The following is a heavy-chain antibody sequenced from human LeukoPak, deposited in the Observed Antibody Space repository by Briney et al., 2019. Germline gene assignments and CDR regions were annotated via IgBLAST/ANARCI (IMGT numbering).Heavy chain of an antibody. CDR2: INPTGGST. CDR3: ARIETDSSGYSLGAFDI. J-gene: IGHJ3*02. Sequence: GASVKVSCKASGYTFTTYYMHWVRQAPGQGLEWMGIINPTGGSTTYAQKFQGRVTMTRDTSTSTVYMELSSLRSEDAAVYYCARIETDSSGYSLGAFDIWGQGTMVTVSS. V-gene: IGHV1-46*01. D-gene: IGHD3-22*01. CDR1: GYTFTTYY.